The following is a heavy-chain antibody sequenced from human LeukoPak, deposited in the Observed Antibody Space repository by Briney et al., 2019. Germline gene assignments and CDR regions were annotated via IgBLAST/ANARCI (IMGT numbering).Heavy chain of an antibody. D-gene: IGHD4-17*01. CDR3: ARDPSTVTTGAIYYYYYMDV. Sequence: ASVKVSCKASGYTFIGYYIHWVRQAPGQGLEWMGRINPNSGGTNYAQKFQGRVTMTRDTSISTAYMELSRMRSDDTAVYYCARDPSTVTTGAIYYYYYMDVWGKGTTVTVS. CDR1: GYTFIGYY. J-gene: IGHJ6*03. CDR2: INPNSGGT. V-gene: IGHV1-2*06.